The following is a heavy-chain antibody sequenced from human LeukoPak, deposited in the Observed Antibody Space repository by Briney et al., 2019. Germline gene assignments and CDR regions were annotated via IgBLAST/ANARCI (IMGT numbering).Heavy chain of an antibody. CDR2: IYHSGST. CDR3: ASSYYYDSSGYYNDY. Sequence: PSETLSLTCAVSGGSISSGGYSWSWIRQPPGKGLEWIGYIYHSGSTYYNPSLKSRVTISVDRSKNQFSLKLSSVTAADTAVYYCASSYYYDSSGYYNDYWGQGTLVTVSS. V-gene: IGHV4-30-2*01. CDR1: GGSISSGGYS. D-gene: IGHD3-22*01. J-gene: IGHJ4*02.